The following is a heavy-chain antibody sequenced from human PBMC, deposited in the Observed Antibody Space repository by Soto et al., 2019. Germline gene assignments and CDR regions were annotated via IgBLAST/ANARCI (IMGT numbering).Heavy chain of an antibody. J-gene: IGHJ3*02. CDR1: GFTFRSYA. CDR3: GKIVGGGSHHAAFDI. V-gene: IGHV3-23*01. CDR2: TGGVGVST. D-gene: IGHD2-15*01. Sequence: EVQLLESGGGLVEPGGSLRLSCAASGFTFRSYAMTWVRQARRKGLEWVSDTGGVGVSTFYADSVKGRLTRSRDDSNNTLYLQMNTLRAEDTRLYYFGKIVGGGSHHAAFDIWGQGTMVTVSS.